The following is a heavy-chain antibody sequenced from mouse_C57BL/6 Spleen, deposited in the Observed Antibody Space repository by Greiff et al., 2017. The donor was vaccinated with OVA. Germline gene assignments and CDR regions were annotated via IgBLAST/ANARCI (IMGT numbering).Heavy chain of an antibody. Sequence: EVKLVESGPELVKPGASVKISCKASGYSFTGYYMNWVKQSPEKSLEWIGEINPSTGGTTYNQKFKAKATLTVDKSSSTAYMQLKSLTSEDSAVYYCARIDGYDPSYAMDYWGQGTSVTVSS. CDR3: ARIDGYDPSYAMDY. D-gene: IGHD2-2*01. V-gene: IGHV1-42*01. J-gene: IGHJ4*01. CDR2: INPSTGGT. CDR1: GYSFTGYY.